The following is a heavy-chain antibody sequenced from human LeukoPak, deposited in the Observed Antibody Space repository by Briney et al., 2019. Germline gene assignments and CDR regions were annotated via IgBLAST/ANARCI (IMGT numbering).Heavy chain of an antibody. Sequence: PGGSLRLSCAASGFTFSSYAMSWVRQAPGKGLEWVSAISGSGGSTYYADSVKGRFTISRDNSKNTLYLQMNSLRAEDTAVYYCAKDRRGGAKVWWPLRGFTFFDYWGQGTLVTVSS. D-gene: IGHD2-21*01. J-gene: IGHJ4*02. V-gene: IGHV3-23*01. CDR2: ISGSGGST. CDR3: AKDRRGGAKVWWPLRGFTFFDY. CDR1: GFTFSSYA.